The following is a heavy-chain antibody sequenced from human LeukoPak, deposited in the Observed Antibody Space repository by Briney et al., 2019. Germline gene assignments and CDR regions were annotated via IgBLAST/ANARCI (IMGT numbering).Heavy chain of an antibody. CDR1: GGSISSGSYY. J-gene: IGHJ4*02. CDR3: ARGTPPRAVFWSGYPPDYFDY. V-gene: IGHV4-61*02. Sequence: SQTLSLTCTVSGGSISSGSYYWSWIRQPAGKGLEWIGRIYTSGSTNCNPSLKSRVTISVDTSKNQFSLKLSSVTAADTAVYYCARGTPPRAVFWSGYPPDYFDYWGQGTLVTVSS. D-gene: IGHD3-3*01. CDR2: IYTSGST.